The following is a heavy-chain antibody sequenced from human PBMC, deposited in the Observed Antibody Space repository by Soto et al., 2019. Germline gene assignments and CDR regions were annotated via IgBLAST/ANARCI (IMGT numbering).Heavy chain of an antibody. CDR1: RFTFSSFG. Sequence: QVQLVESGGGVVQPGRSLRLSCAASRFTFSSFGMHWVRQAPGKGLEWVAVISYDGSYKYYGDSVKGRFIISRDNSKNTLYLQMNSLRADDTAVFHCAKDMVGYCSGGSCYGGVDYWGQGTLVTVSS. V-gene: IGHV3-30*18. CDR2: ISYDGSYK. D-gene: IGHD2-15*01. J-gene: IGHJ4*02. CDR3: AKDMVGYCSGGSCYGGVDY.